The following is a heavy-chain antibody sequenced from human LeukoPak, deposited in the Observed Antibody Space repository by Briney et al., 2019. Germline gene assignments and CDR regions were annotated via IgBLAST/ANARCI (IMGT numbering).Heavy chain of an antibody. CDR1: GYSISSGYY. Sequence: ETLSLTCTVSGYSISSGYYWGWIRQPPGKGLEWIGSIYHSGSTYYNPSLKSRVTISVDTSKNQFSLKLSSVTAADTAVYYCARVGGYYDSSGYYAWFDPWGQGTLVTVSS. CDR2: IYHSGST. J-gene: IGHJ5*02. D-gene: IGHD3-22*01. CDR3: ARVGGYYDSSGYYAWFDP. V-gene: IGHV4-38-2*02.